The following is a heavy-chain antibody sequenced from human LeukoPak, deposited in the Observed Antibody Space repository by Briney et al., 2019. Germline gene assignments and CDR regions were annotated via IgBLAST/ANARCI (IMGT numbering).Heavy chain of an antibody. CDR2: INQSGGA. V-gene: IGHV4-34*01. D-gene: IGHD6-25*01. Sequence: SETLSLTCAVYGGSFSGYYWSWIRQPPGKRLEWIGEINQSGGANYNPSLGSRVSILVDTSKNQFSLKLSSMTAADTAVYFCATIQRDHAFDIWGQGTMVTVSS. J-gene: IGHJ3*02. CDR3: ATIQRDHAFDI. CDR1: GGSFSGYY.